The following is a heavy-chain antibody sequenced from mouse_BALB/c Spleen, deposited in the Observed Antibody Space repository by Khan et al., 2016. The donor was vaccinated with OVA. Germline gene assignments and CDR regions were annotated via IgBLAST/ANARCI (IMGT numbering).Heavy chain of an antibody. V-gene: IGHV9-3-1*01. CDR2: INTYTGKP. J-gene: IGHJ4*01. CDR1: GYTFTNYG. CDR3: ARVEFNGTMDY. Sequence: QIQLVQSGPELKKPGETVKISCKASGYTFTNYGMNWVKQAPGKGLKWMGWINTYTGKPTHADDFKGRFASSLETPASTASLQINTLKNEDAATYFCARVEFNGTMDYWGQGTSVTVSS.